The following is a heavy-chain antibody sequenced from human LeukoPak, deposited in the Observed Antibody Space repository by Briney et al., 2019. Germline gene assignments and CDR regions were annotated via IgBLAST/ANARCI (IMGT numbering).Heavy chain of an antibody. D-gene: IGHD5-18*01. CDR3: AKDKRYSYGIFDY. V-gene: IGHV3-30*02. CDR2: TRYDGSNK. Sequence: GGSLRLSCAASGFTFSSYGMHWVRQAPGKGLEWVAFTRYDGSNKYYADSVKGRFTISRDNSKNTLYLQMNSLRAEDTAVYYCAKDKRYSYGIFDYWGQGTLVTVSS. CDR1: GFTFSSYG. J-gene: IGHJ4*02.